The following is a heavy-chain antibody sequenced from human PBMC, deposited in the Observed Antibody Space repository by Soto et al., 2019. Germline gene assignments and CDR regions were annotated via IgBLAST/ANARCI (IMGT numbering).Heavy chain of an antibody. V-gene: IGHV4-4*02. CDR1: GDSISSGAW. CDR2: INHSGST. Sequence: SETLSLTCAVSGDSISSGAWWSWIRQPPGKGLEWIGEINHSGSTNYNPSLKSRVTISVDTSKNQFSLKLSSVTAADTAVYYCARGKLSDYVWGSYRYHFDYWGQGTVVTVSS. D-gene: IGHD3-16*02. CDR3: ARGKLSDYVWGSYRYHFDY. J-gene: IGHJ4*02.